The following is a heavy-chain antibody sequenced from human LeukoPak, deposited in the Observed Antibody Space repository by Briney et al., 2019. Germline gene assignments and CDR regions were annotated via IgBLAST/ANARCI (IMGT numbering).Heavy chain of an antibody. CDR2: ISYDGSNK. CDR3: ARQQAAAGRGYFDY. D-gene: IGHD6-13*01. Sequence: GGSLRLSCAASGFTFSSYAMHWVRQAPGKGLEWVAVISYDGSNKYYADSVKGRFTISRDNSKNTLYLQMNSLRAEDTAVYYCARQQAAAGRGYFDYWGQGTLVTVSS. V-gene: IGHV3-30-3*01. J-gene: IGHJ4*02. CDR1: GFTFSSYA.